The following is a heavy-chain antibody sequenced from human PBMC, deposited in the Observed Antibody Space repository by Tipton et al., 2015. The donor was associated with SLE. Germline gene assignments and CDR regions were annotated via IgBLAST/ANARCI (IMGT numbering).Heavy chain of an antibody. J-gene: IGHJ4*02. CDR1: GFTFSSYG. D-gene: IGHD6-13*01. CDR2: IRYDGSNK. CDR3: AKEFRPTAAAPFDY. Sequence: VQLVQSGGGVVQPGGSLRLSCAASGFTFSSYGMHWVRQAPGKGLEWVAFIRYDGSNKYYVESVKGRFTISRDNSKNTLYLQMNSLRAEDTAVYYCAKEFRPTAAAPFDYWGQGTLVTVSS. V-gene: IGHV3-30*02.